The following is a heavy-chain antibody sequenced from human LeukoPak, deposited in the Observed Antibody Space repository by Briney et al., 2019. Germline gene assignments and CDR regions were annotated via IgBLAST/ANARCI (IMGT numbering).Heavy chain of an antibody. CDR2: ISSSSSYI. J-gene: IGHJ4*02. CDR3: ARGPLLEWLNTFDY. D-gene: IGHD3-3*01. Sequence: GGSLRLSCAASGFTFSSYSMNWVRQAPGKGLEWVSSISSSSSYIYYADSVKGRFTISRDNAKNSLYLQMNSRRAEDTAVYYCARGPLLEWLNTFDYWGQGTLVTVSS. V-gene: IGHV3-21*01. CDR1: GFTFSSYS.